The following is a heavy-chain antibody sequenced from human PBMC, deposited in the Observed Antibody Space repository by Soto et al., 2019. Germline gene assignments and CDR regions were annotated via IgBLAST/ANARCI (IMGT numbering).Heavy chain of an antibody. CDR3: ARFWGDYYYYMDV. CDR1: GFTFSSYS. CDR2: ISSSSSYI. J-gene: IGHJ6*03. D-gene: IGHD3-16*01. V-gene: IGHV3-21*01. Sequence: EVQLVESGGGLVKPGGSLRLSCAASGFTFSSYSMNWVRQAPGKGLEWVSSISSSSSYIYYADSVKGRFTISRDNAKNALYLPLNSRRDEDTVVYYWARFWGDYYYYMDVWGKGTTVTVSS.